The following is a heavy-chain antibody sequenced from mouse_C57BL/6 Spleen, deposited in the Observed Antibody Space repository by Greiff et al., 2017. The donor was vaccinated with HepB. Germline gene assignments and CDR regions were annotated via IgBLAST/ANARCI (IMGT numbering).Heavy chain of an antibody. CDR3: ARQEGITTVVATNFDV. J-gene: IGHJ1*03. V-gene: IGHV5-6*01. CDR1: GFTFSSYG. CDR2: ISSGGSYT. D-gene: IGHD1-1*01. Sequence: EVKLMESGGDLVKPGGSLKLSCAASGFTFSSYGMSWVRQTPDKRLEWVATISSGGSYTYYPDSVKGRFTISRDNAKNTLYLQMSSLKSEDTAMYYCARQEGITTVVATNFDVWGTGTTVTVSS.